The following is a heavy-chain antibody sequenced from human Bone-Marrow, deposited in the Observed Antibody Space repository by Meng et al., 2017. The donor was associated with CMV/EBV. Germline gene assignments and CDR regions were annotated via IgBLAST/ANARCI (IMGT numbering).Heavy chain of an antibody. CDR3: ARSGKHSSSYNWFDP. D-gene: IGHD6-6*01. V-gene: IGHV1-18*01. CDR1: GYTFTSYG. J-gene: IGHJ5*02. Sequence: ASVKVSCKASGYTFTSYGISWVRQAPGQGLEWMGWISVYNGNTKYAQKFQGRVTTTTDTSTSTAYMELRSLRSDDTAVYYCARSGKHSSSYNWFDPWGQGTLVTVSS. CDR2: ISVYNGNT.